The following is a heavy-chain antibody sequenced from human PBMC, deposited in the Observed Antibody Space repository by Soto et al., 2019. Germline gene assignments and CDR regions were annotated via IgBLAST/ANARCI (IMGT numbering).Heavy chain of an antibody. CDR3: ATIAGVGTFDY. J-gene: IGHJ4*02. D-gene: IGHD6-13*01. CDR2: ISSDGIIT. V-gene: IGHV3-74*01. CDR1: GFTFNNYW. Sequence: EVQLVESGGGLVQPGGSLRLSCAASGFTFNNYWTHWVHQAPGKGLVWVSRISSDGIITTYADSVKGRFTISRDNAKNTVYLQMNSLRDEDTAVYYCATIAGVGTFDYWGQGTLVTVSS.